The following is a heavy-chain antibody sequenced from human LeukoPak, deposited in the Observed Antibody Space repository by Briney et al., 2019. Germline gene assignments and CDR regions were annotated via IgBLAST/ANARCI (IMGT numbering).Heavy chain of an antibody. CDR2: VYYTGST. CDR3: ARKSSGDY. V-gene: IGHV4-59*08. CDR1: GGSISNYY. J-gene: IGHJ4*02. Sequence: SETLSLTCTVSGGSISNYYWTWIRQPPGKALEWIGYVYYTGSTNYNPSLKSRVSISVDTSKNQFSLQLRSVTAADTAVYYCARKSSGDYWGQGTLVTVPS. D-gene: IGHD5-12*01.